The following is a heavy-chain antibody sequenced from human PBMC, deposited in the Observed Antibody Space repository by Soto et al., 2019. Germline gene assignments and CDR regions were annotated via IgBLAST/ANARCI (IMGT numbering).Heavy chain of an antibody. CDR3: AIKVQSGSSWYNWFDP. V-gene: IGHV4-34*01. Sequence: PSETLSLTCAVYGGSFSGYYWSWIRQPPGKGLEWIGEINHSGSTNYNPSLKSRVTISVDTSKNQFSLKLSSVTAADTAVYYCAIKVQSGSSWYNWFDPWGQGTLVTVSS. D-gene: IGHD6-13*01. J-gene: IGHJ5*02. CDR1: GGSFSGYY. CDR2: INHSGST.